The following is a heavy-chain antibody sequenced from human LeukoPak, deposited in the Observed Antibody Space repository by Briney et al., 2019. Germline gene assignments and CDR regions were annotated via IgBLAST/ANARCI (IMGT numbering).Heavy chain of an antibody. V-gene: IGHV4-39*01. Sequence: SETLSLTCTVSGCSISSSSYYWGWIRQPPGKGLEWIGSIYYSGSTYYNPSPKSRVTISVDTSKNQFSLKLSSVTAADTAVYYCVGYSSGWFDYWGPGTLVTVSS. J-gene: IGHJ4*02. CDR3: VGYSSGWFDY. D-gene: IGHD6-19*01. CDR1: GCSISSSSYY. CDR2: IYYSGST.